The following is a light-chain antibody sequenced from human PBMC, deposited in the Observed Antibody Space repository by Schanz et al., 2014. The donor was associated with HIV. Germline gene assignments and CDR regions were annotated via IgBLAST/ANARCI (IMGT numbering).Light chain of an antibody. J-gene: IGLJ1*01. CDR3: CSYAGSRPFV. CDR1: RNDLRYYNL. V-gene: IGLV2-23*02. CDR2: EVN. Sequence: QSALTQPSSVSGSPGQSITISCTGTRNDLRYYNLLPWDQQLPGKPPKFLIYEVNKRPSGVSNRFSGSKSGNTASLTISGLQAEDEADYFCCSYAGSRPFVFGNGTKLTVL.